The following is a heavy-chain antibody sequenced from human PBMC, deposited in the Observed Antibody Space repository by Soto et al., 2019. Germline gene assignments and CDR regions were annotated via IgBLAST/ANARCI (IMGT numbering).Heavy chain of an antibody. CDR1: GYKFTSYW. D-gene: IGHD5-18*01. CDR2: IYPADSDT. Sequence: GESLKISCKGFGYKFTSYWIAWVRQMPGKGLEWMGIIYPADSDTRYSPSFQGQVTISADRSITTAYLQWDNLKASDTAMYYCARTESGYRYGFADVWGQGTSVTGSS. CDR3: ARTESGYRYGFADV. V-gene: IGHV5-51*01. J-gene: IGHJ6*02.